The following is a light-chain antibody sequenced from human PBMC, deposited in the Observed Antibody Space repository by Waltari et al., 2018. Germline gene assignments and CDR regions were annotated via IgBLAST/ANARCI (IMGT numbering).Light chain of an antibody. V-gene: IGKV1-9*01. CDR2: AAS. Sequence: DIQLTQSPSFLSASVGDRVSITCRASQGITTYLAWYQQKPGKAPKLLIFAASTLQSGVPSRFRCSGSGTEFTLTINSLRPEDFATYYCQQLNSYPPTFGPGSKVDI. CDR1: QGITTY. CDR3: QQLNSYPPT. J-gene: IGKJ3*01.